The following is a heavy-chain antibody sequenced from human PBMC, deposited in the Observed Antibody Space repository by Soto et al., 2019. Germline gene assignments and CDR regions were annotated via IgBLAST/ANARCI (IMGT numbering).Heavy chain of an antibody. CDR1: GFTFSSYA. Sequence: EVQLLESGGGLVQPGGSLRLSCAASGFTFSSYAMSWVRQAPGKGLEWVSAISGSGGSTYYADSVKGRFTSSRDNAKNTLYRQMNSLRAEDTAGYYGAGRAGSGSISWVGVPYYYYMDVWGKGTTVTVSS. V-gene: IGHV3-23*01. D-gene: IGHD6-13*01. CDR2: ISGSGGST. J-gene: IGHJ6*03. CDR3: AGRAGSGSISWVGVPYYYYMDV.